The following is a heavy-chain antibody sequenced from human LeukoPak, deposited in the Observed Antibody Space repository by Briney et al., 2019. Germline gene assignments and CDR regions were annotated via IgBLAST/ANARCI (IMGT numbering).Heavy chain of an antibody. CDR2: ISGSGGST. D-gene: IGHD2-21*02. J-gene: IGHJ4*02. Sequence: GGSLRLSCAASGFTFSSYAMSWVRQAPGKGLEWVSAISGSGGSTYYADSVKGRFTISRDNSKNTLYLQMNSLRAEDTAVYYCAKDGHIVVVTASKGGQYYFDYWGQGTLVTVSS. V-gene: IGHV3-23*01. CDR1: GFTFSSYA. CDR3: AKDGHIVVVTASKGGQYYFDY.